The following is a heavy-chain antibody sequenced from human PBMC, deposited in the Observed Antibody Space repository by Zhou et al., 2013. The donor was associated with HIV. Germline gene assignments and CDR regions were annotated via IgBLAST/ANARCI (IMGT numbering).Heavy chain of an antibody. D-gene: IGHD2-2*01. Sequence: QVQLVQSASEVKEPGASVNVSCKASGYTFSSYGINWVRQAPGQGLEWIGGLVPLEGTGYKGTPRYAHKFQGRVTITEDSYTQTSYIHLRSLTSEDTAVYYCARLWGQYQLLSASQYWGRGTLVTVSS. V-gene: IGHV1-18*01. CDR2: LVPLEGTGYKGTP. J-gene: IGHJ4*02. CDR3: ARLWGQYQLLSASQY. CDR1: GYTFSSYG.